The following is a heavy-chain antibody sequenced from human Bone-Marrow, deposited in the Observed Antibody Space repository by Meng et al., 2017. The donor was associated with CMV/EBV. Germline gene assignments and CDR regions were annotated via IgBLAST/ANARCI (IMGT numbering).Heavy chain of an antibody. CDR2: IYYSGST. Sequence: GPLRLSCTVSGGSVSSGSYYWSWIRQPPGKGLEWIGYIYYSGSTNYNPSLKSRVTISVDTSKNQFSLKLSSVTAADTAVYYCARTRNEWELWVGFDYWGQGTLVTVSS. CDR3: ARTRNEWELWVGFDY. D-gene: IGHD1-26*01. V-gene: IGHV4-61*01. CDR1: GGSVSSGSYY. J-gene: IGHJ4*02.